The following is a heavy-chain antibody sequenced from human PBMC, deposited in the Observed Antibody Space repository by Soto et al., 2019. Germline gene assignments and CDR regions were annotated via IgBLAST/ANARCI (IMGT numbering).Heavy chain of an antibody. CDR3: ARLKSSSGATWLVAFDI. J-gene: IGHJ3*02. Sequence: PGESLKISCKGSGYSFTNYWIAWVRQTPGKGLEWMGIIYPADSDTRYSPSFQGQVTISADKSISTAYLQWSSLKASDTAMYYCARLKSSSGATWLVAFDIWGQGTMVTVSS. D-gene: IGHD1-26*01. CDR1: GYSFTNYW. V-gene: IGHV5-51*01. CDR2: IYPADSDT.